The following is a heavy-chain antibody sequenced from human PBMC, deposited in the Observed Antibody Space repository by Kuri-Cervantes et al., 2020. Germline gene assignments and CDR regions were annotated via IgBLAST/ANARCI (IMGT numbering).Heavy chain of an antibody. CDR3: ARDHPQVITMIVVDYYYYYGMDV. Sequence: ASVKVSCKASGYTFTSYYMHWVRQAPGQGLEWMGIINPSGGSTNYAQKLQGRVTMTTDTSTSTAYMELRSLRSDDTAVYYCARDHPQVITMIVVDYYYYYGMDVWGQGTTVTVSS. D-gene: IGHD3-22*01. V-gene: IGHV1-46*01. CDR2: INPSGGST. J-gene: IGHJ6*02. CDR1: GYTFTSYY.